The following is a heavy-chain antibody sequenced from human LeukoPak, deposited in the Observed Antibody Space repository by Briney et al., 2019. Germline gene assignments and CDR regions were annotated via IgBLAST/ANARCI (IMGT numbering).Heavy chain of an antibody. J-gene: IGHJ4*02. CDR3: ASSFYYDSRDH. CDR1: GGSISSGVSY. D-gene: IGHD3-22*01. V-gene: IGHV4-30-4*01. Sequence: SQTLSLTCSVSGGSISSGVSYWSWIRQPPGKGLEWIGEITPSGSTNYSPSLKSRVSISIDTSKKKLSLRLTSVTAADSAVYYCASSFYYDSRDHWGQGPLVTVSS. CDR2: ITPSGST.